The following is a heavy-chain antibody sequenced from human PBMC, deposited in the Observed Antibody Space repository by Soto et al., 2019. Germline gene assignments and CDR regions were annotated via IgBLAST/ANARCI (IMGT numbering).Heavy chain of an antibody. D-gene: IGHD6-13*01. CDR1: GGTFSSYA. CDR2: IIPIFGTA. J-gene: IGHJ4*02. V-gene: IGHV1-69*13. Sequence: SVKVSCKASGGTFSSYAISWVRQAPGQGLEWMGGIIPIFGTANYAQKFQGRVTITADESTSTAYMELSSLRSEDTAVYYCALRDAAAAGPFDYWGQGTLVTVSS. CDR3: ALRDAAAAGPFDY.